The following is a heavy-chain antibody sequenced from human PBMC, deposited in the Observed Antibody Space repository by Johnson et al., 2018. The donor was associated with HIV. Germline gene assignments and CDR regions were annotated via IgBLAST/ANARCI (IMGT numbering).Heavy chain of an antibody. CDR2: INWNGGST. J-gene: IGHJ3*02. CDR1: GFTFDDYG. V-gene: IGHV3-20*04. CDR3: AKDLLTLDAFDI. Sequence: VYLVESGGGVVRPGGSLRLSCAASGFTFDDYGMSWVRQAPGKGLEWVSGINWNGGSTAYGDPVKGRFTISRDNSKNTVWLQLNSLRAEDTGVYYCAKDLLTLDAFDIWGQGTMVTVSS.